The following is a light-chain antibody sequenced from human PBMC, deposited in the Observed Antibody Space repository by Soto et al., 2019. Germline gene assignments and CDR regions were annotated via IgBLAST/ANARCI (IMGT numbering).Light chain of an antibody. J-gene: IGKJ1*01. V-gene: IGKV3D-15*01. CDR2: AAS. CDR3: QQSNNWPWT. Sequence: DIVMTQSPLSLPVTPGEPASISCRFSQSVRSSYLAWYQQTPGQTPRLLIYAASSRATGIPARFSGTGSGTDFTLTISSLQSEDFAVYYCQQSNNWPWTFGQGTKVDI. CDR1: QSVRSSY.